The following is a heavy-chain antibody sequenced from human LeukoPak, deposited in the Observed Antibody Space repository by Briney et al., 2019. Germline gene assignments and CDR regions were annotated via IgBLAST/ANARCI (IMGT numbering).Heavy chain of an antibody. CDR2: ISGSGGST. CDR3: ARRDGKNFYFDY. D-gene: IGHD5-24*01. V-gene: IGHV3-23*01. J-gene: IGHJ4*02. CDR1: GFTFSSYA. Sequence: PGGSLRLSFAASGFTFSSYAMSWVRQAPGKGLEWVSAISGSGGSTYYADSVKGRFTISRDNSKNTLYLQMNSLRAEDTAVYYCARRDGKNFYFDYWGQGTLVTVSS.